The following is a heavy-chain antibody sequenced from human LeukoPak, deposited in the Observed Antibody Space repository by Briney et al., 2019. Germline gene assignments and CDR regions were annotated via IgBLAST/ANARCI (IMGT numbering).Heavy chain of an antibody. D-gene: IGHD5-18*01. Sequence: GGSLRLPCAASGFTFSSYSMNWVRQAPGKGLEWVSPISSSSSYIYYADSVKGRFTISRDNAKNSLYLQMNSLRAEDTAVYYCARDPGYSYGLFTDYYYYMDVWGKGTTVTVSS. CDR1: GFTFSSYS. J-gene: IGHJ6*03. V-gene: IGHV3-21*01. CDR3: ARDPGYSYGLFTDYYYYMDV. CDR2: ISSSSSYI.